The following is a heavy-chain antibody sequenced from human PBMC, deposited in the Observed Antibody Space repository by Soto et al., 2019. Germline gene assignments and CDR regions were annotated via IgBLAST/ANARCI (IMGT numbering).Heavy chain of an antibody. CDR1: GFSFSNSG. J-gene: IGHJ4*02. Sequence: QAQLVESGGGVVQPGTSLRLSCTASGFSFSNSGMQWVPQTPGKGREWVALISFDGDKYYVDSVKGRFTISRDNPTNTVYLQMNRLRPEDKSGDYYAIDYARGWFQFWGPGALVTVAS. D-gene: IGHD3-10*01. V-gene: IGHV3-30*03. CDR3: AIDYARGWFQF. CDR2: ISFDGDK.